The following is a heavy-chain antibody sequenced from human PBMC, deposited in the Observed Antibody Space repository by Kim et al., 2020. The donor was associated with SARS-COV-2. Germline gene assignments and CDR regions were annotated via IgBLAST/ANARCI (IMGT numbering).Heavy chain of an antibody. Sequence: GESLKISCKGSGYSFTSYWISWVRQMPGKGLEWMGRIDPSDSYTNYSPSFQGHVTISADKSISTAYLQWSSLKASDTAMYYCARHPIYGDYSNWFDPWGQGTLVTVSS. V-gene: IGHV5-10-1*01. CDR3: ARHPIYGDYSNWFDP. CDR1: GYSFTSYW. D-gene: IGHD4-17*01. CDR2: IDPSDSYT. J-gene: IGHJ5*02.